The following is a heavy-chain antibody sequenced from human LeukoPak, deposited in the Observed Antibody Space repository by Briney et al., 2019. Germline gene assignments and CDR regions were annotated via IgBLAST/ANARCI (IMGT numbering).Heavy chain of an antibody. J-gene: IGHJ3*02. CDR2: ISWNSGSI. V-gene: IGHV3-9*01. D-gene: IGHD1-26*01. CDR3: ANRQAEWELLWKSDGAFDI. Sequence: GGSLRLSCAASGFTFDDYAMHWVRQAPGKGLEWVSGISWNSGSIGYADSVKGRFTISRDNAKNSLYLQMNSLRAEDTAVYYCANRQAEWELLWKSDGAFDIWGQGTMVTVSS. CDR1: GFTFDDYA.